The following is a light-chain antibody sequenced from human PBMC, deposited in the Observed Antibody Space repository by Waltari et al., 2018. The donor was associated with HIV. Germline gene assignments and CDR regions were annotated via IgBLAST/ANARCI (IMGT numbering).Light chain of an antibody. CDR3: QQLNSYPLT. CDR2: SAS. V-gene: IGKV1-9*01. J-gene: IGKJ4*02. CDR1: QGANTY. Sequence: DIHLTQSPSFLSASVGDTVTITCRASQGANTYLAWYQQRPGEVPKLLIYSASTLKTGVPSRFSGSGSGTEFSLTISGLQPEDLATYYCQQLNSYPLTFGGGTTLEIK.